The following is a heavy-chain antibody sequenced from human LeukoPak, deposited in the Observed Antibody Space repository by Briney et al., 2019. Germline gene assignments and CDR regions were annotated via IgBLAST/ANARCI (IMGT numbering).Heavy chain of an antibody. CDR1: GGSISSYY. V-gene: IGHV4-4*07. D-gene: IGHD3-10*01. Sequence: SETLSLTCTVSGGSISSYYWSWIRQPAGKGLEWIGRIYTSGSTNYNPSLKSRVTMSVDTSKNQFSLKLSSVTAADTAVYYCAREPRVLLWFGELSPYFDLWGRGTLVTVSS. J-gene: IGHJ2*01. CDR3: AREPRVLLWFGELSPYFDL. CDR2: IYTSGST.